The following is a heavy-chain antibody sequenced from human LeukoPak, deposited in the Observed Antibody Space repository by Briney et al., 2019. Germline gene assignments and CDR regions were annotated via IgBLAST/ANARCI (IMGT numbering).Heavy chain of an antibody. Sequence: PSETLSLTCTVSGGSISSHYWSWIRQPPGKGLEWIGYIYYSGSTNYNPSLKSRVTISVDTSKNQFSLKLSSVTAADTAVYYCARAQRAYSSSWYPFLEYNWFDPWGPGTLVTVSS. CDR1: GGSISSHY. V-gene: IGHV4-59*11. CDR3: ARAQRAYSSSWYPFLEYNWFDP. D-gene: IGHD6-13*01. CDR2: IYYSGST. J-gene: IGHJ5*02.